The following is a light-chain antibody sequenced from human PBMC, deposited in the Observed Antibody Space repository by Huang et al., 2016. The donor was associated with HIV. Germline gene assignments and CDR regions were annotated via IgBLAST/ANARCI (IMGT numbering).Light chain of an antibody. Sequence: DIQMTQSPSSLSASVGDRVTITCRASQTISSHLNWYQQKAGKAPKLLIYAASTLQSGVPSRFSGSGSGTEFTLTISSLQPEDFATYYCQQSYSTPRTFGQGTKVEIK. J-gene: IGKJ1*01. V-gene: IGKV1-39*01. CDR3: QQSYSTPRT. CDR1: QTISSH. CDR2: AAS.